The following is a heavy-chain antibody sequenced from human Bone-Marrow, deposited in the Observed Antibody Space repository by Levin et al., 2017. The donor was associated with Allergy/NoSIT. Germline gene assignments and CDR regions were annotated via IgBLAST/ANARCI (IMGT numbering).Heavy chain of an antibody. Sequence: KISCKASGGTFSSYAISWVRQAPGQGLEWMGRIIPILGIANYAQKFQGRVTITADKSTSTAYMELSSLRSEDTAVYYCARADPGYSSSCLNYWGQGTLVTVSS. J-gene: IGHJ4*02. CDR2: IIPILGIA. V-gene: IGHV1-69*04. D-gene: IGHD6-13*01. CDR3: ARADPGYSSSCLNY. CDR1: GGTFSSYA.